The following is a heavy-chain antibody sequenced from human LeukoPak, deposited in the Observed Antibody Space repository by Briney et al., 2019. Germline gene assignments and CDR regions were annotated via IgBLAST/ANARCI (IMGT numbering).Heavy chain of an antibody. CDR2: VFHSGNT. D-gene: IGHD6-6*01. CDR1: GYSISSTYY. V-gene: IGHV4-38-2*02. J-gene: IGHJ4*02. Sequence: SETLSLTCTVSGYSISSTYYWGWIRQPPGKGLEWVGSVFHSGNTYYNPSLKSRLTISADRSKNQFSLTLTSVTAADTAVYYCARDRSVGVLPAPPFDFWGQGTLVTVSS. CDR3: ARDRSVGVLPAPPFDF.